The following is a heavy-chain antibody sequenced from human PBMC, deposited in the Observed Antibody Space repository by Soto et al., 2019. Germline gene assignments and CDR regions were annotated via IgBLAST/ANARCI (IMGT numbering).Heavy chain of an antibody. CDR3: AKGSSGYSYGYVNY. CDR1: GFTFSSYA. J-gene: IGHJ4*02. Sequence: GGSLRLSCAASGFTFSSYAMSWVRQAPGKGLERVSAISGSGGSTYYADSVKGRFTISRDNSKNTLYLQMNSLRAEDTSVYYCAKGSSGYSYGYVNYWGQGTLVTVSS. D-gene: IGHD5-18*01. CDR2: ISGSGGST. V-gene: IGHV3-23*01.